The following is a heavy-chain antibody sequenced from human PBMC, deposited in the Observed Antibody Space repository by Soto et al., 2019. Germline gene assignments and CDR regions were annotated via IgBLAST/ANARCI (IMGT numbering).Heavy chain of an antibody. V-gene: IGHV4-59*01. CDR3: TRGGGDF. Sequence: SETLSLTCTVSGGSINTYYWSWIRQPPGKGLEWIGYIYYSGSDSGSTNYIPSLKSRVTISVDTSKNLFSLKLTSVTAADTAVYFCTRGGGDFWGQGTLVTVSS. D-gene: IGHD6-25*01. J-gene: IGHJ4*02. CDR2: IYYSGSDSGST. CDR1: GGSINTYY.